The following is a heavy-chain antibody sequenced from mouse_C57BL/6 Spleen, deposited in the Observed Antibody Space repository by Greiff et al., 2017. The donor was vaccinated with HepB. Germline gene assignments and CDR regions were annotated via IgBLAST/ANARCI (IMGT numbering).Heavy chain of an antibody. CDR2: IYPSDSET. J-gene: IGHJ2*01. CDR1: GYTFTSYW. Sequence: QVQLQQPGAELVRPGSSVKLSCKASGYTFTSYWMDWVKQRPGQGLEWIGNIYPSDSETHYNQKFKDKATLTVDKSSSTAYMQLSSLTSEDSAVYYCAAAQATRYLYYWGQGTTLTVSS. D-gene: IGHD3-2*02. V-gene: IGHV1-61*01. CDR3: AAAQATRYLYY.